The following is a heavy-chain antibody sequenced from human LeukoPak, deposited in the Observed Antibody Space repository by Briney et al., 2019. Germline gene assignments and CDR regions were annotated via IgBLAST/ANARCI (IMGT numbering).Heavy chain of an antibody. J-gene: IGHJ4*02. D-gene: IGHD6-19*01. CDR1: GFTFDDYA. V-gene: IGHV3-9*03. Sequence: GRSLRLSCAASGFTFDDYAMHWVRQAPGKGLEWVSGISWNSGSIGYADSVKGRFTISRDNAKNSLYLQMNSLRAEDMALYYCANARGIAVAVDSFDYWGQGTLVIVSS. CDR2: ISWNSGSI. CDR3: ANARGIAVAVDSFDY.